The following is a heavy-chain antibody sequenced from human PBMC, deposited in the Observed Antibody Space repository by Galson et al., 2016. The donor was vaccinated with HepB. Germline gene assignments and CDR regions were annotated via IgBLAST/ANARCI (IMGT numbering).Heavy chain of an antibody. Sequence: SLRLSCAASGFTLSQYWMHWVRQAPGEGLMWVSRINPEETTTNYADSVKGRFYVSRDNAKNTLYLQMNSLRVEDTAVYYCAKVRSVTTIGEGAFDIWGQGTMVTVSS. CDR2: INPEETTT. V-gene: IGHV3-74*01. D-gene: IGHD4-11*01. CDR1: GFTLSQYW. J-gene: IGHJ3*02. CDR3: AKVRSVTTIGEGAFDI.